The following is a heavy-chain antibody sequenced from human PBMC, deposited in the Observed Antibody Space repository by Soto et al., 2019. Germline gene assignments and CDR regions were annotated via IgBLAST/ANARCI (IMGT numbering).Heavy chain of an antibody. CDR3: ARDEGWQTIYYYYGMDV. CDR1: GYTFTSYG. V-gene: IGHV1-18*01. J-gene: IGHJ6*02. CDR2: ISAYNGNT. D-gene: IGHD2-15*01. Sequence: QVQLVQSGAEVKKPGASVKVSCKASGYTFTSYGISWVRQAPGQGLEWMGWISAYNGNTNYAQKLQGRVTMTTDTSTRTAYRELRSLRSDDTAVYYCARDEGWQTIYYYYGMDVWGQGTTVTVSS.